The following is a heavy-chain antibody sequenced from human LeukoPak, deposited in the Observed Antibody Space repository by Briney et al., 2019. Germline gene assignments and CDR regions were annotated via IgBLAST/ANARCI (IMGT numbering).Heavy chain of an antibody. CDR2: IWYDGSNK. J-gene: IGHJ6*02. CDR1: GFTFSSYG. CDR3: ARDRSGMDV. Sequence: PGRSLRLSCAASGFTFSSYGMHWVRQAPGKGLEWVAVIWYDGSNKYYADSVKGRFTVSRDNSKNTLYLQMNSLRAEDTAVYYCARDRSGMDVWGQGTTVTVSS. V-gene: IGHV3-33*01.